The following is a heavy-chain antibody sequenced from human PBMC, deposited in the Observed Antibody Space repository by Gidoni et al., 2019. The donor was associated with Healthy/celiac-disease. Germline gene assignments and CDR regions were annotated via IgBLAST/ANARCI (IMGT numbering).Heavy chain of an antibody. CDR1: GYTFTGYY. D-gene: IGHD2-2*02. CDR3: ARGYCSSTSCYTDNWNQQNYNWFDP. CDR2: INPNSGGT. Sequence: QVQLVQSGAEVKKPGASVKVSCKASGYTFTGYYMHWVRQAPGQGLEWMGWINPNSGGTNYAQKFQGRVTMTRDTSISTAYMELSRLRSDDTAVYYCARGYCSSTSCYTDNWNQQNYNWFDPWGQGTLVTVSS. V-gene: IGHV1-2*02. J-gene: IGHJ5*02.